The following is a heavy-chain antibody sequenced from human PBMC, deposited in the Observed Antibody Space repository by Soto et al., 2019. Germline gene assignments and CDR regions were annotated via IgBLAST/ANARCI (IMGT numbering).Heavy chain of an antibody. CDR2: IYYSGST. V-gene: IGHV4-59*01. Sequence: PSETLSLTCTVSGGSISSYYWSWIRQPPGKGLEWIGYIYYSGSTNYNPSLKSRVTISVDTSKNQFSLKLSSVTAADTAVYYCARGGYSCGNWFDPWGQGTLVTVSS. J-gene: IGHJ5*02. CDR3: ARGGYSCGNWFDP. CDR1: GGSISSYY. D-gene: IGHD5-18*01.